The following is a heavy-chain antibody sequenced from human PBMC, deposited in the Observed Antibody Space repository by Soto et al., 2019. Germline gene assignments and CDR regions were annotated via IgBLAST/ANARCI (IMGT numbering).Heavy chain of an antibody. CDR3: ARPRFSGYDSDDAFDI. Sequence: ASVKVSCKASGYTFTSYYMRWVRQAPGQGLEWMGIINPSGGSTSYAQKFQGRVTMTRDTSTSTVYMELSSLRSEDTAVYYCARPRFSGYDSDDAFDIWGQGTMVTVSS. CDR1: GYTFTSYY. V-gene: IGHV1-46*03. D-gene: IGHD5-12*01. J-gene: IGHJ3*02. CDR2: INPSGGST.